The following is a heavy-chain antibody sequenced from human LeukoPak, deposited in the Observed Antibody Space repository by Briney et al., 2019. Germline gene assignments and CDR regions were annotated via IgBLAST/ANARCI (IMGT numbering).Heavy chain of an antibody. CDR1: GYTFTSYG. CDR3: ARPGYYYGMDV. J-gene: IGHJ6*02. V-gene: IGHV1-69*01. Sequence: VKVSCKASGYTFTSYGISWVRQAPGQGLEWMGGIIPIFGTANYAQKFQGRVTITADESTSTAYMELSSLRSEDTAVYYCARPGYYYGMDVWGQGTTVTVSS. CDR2: IIPIFGTA.